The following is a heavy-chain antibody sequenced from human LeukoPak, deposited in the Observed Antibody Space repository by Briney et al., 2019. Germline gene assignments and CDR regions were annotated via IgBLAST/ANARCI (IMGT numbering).Heavy chain of an antibody. D-gene: IGHD4/OR15-4a*01. CDR3: ARDRAKSHFDY. J-gene: IGHJ4*02. Sequence: PGGSLRLSCAASGFTFSTYAMSWVRQAPGKGLEWLSAISANAAATYYVDSVKGRFIISRDNSKNTLYLQMNSLRAEDTAVYYCARDRAKSHFDYWGQGTLVTVSS. CDR2: ISANAAAT. V-gene: IGHV3-23*01. CDR1: GFTFSTYA.